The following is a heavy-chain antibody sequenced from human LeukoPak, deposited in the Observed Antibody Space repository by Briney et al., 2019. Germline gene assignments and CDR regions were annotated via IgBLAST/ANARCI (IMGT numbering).Heavy chain of an antibody. D-gene: IGHD3-10*01. V-gene: IGHV4-59*12. CDR3: ARGFLGDYFGSGSYYVFDY. CDR2: IYYSGST. CDR1: GGSISNYY. J-gene: IGHJ4*02. Sequence: PAETLSLTCTVSGGSISNYYWSWIRQPPGKGLEGIVYIYYSGSTKYNPSLKSRVTISVDTSKNQFSLKLSSVTAADTAVYYCARGFLGDYFGSGSYYVFDYWGQGTLVTVSS.